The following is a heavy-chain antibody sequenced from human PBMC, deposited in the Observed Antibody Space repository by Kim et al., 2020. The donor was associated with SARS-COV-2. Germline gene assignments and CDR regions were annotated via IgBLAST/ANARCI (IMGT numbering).Heavy chain of an antibody. Sequence: SVKGRLTITRDNSKNSLYLQMNSLRTENTALYYCAKAVTPFLPTGNAFDIWGQGTMVTVSS. CDR3: AKAVTPFLPTGNAFDI. J-gene: IGHJ3*02. V-gene: IGHV3-43*01. D-gene: IGHD2-2*01.